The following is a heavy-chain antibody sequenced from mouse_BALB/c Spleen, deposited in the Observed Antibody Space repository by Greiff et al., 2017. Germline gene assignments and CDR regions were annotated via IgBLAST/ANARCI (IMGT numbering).Heavy chain of an antibody. CDR2: INPSNGRT. CDR3: ARQECSGFVAY. V-gene: IGHV1S81*02. D-gene: IGHD3-1*01. Sequence: QVQLQQPGAELVKPGASVKLSCKASGYTFTSYWMHWVKQRPGQGLEWIGEINPSNGRTNYNEKFKSKATLTVDKSSSTAYMQLSSLTSEDPAVYYCARQECSGFVAYWGQGTLVTVSA. J-gene: IGHJ3*01. CDR1: GYTFTSYW.